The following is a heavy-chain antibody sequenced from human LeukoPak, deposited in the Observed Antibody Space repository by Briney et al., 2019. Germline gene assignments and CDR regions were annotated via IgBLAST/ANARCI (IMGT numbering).Heavy chain of an antibody. D-gene: IGHD4-23*01. CDR1: GFTFSSYA. V-gene: IGHV3-30*01. J-gene: IGHJ4*02. Sequence: GGFLRLSCAASGFTFSSYAMHWVRQASGKGLEWVAVISYDGSNKYYADSVKGRFTISRDNSKNTLYLQMNSLRAEDTAVYYCARDGGNSVFDYWGQGTLVTVSS. CDR3: ARDGGNSVFDY. CDR2: ISYDGSNK.